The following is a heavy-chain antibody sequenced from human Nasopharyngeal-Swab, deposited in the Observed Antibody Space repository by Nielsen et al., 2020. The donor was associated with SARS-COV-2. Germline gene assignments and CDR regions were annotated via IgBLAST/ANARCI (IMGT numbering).Heavy chain of an antibody. J-gene: IGHJ3*02. CDR1: GGSISSSSYY. D-gene: IGHD2-15*01. V-gene: IGHV4-39*01. CDR3: ARVLTRNLVVALVLDAFDI. CDR2: IYYSGST. Sequence: LETLSLTCTVSGGSISSSSYYWGWIRQPPGKGLEWIGSIYYSGSTYYNPSLKSRVTISVDTSKNQFSLKLSSVTAADTAVYYCARVLTRNLVVALVLDAFDIWGQGTMVTVSS.